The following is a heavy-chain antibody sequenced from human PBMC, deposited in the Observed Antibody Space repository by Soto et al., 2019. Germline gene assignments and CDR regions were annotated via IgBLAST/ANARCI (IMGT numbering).Heavy chain of an antibody. CDR3: ARGSMNRPFEY. CDR2: IYHSGST. J-gene: IGHJ4*02. Sequence: LSLTCAVSGGSIISCGYSWSWIRQPPVKGLEWIGYIYHSGSTYYSPSLKSRVTISVDRSKNQFSLKLSSVTAADTAVYYCARGSMNRPFEYWGQGTLVNVSS. V-gene: IGHV4-30-2*01. D-gene: IGHD3-22*01. CDR1: GGSIISCGYS.